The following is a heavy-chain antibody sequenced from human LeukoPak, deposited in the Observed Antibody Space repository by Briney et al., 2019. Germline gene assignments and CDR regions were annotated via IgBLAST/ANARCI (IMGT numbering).Heavy chain of an antibody. D-gene: IGHD3-16*01. J-gene: IGHJ6*03. Sequence: GGSLRLSCAASGFTFSGYAMTWVRQAPGKGLEWVSGISGSSVGTYYADSVKGRFTISRDNSKNRLYLQMNSLRVEDTAVYYCAKGDYYYYYMDVWGKGTTVTVSS. CDR1: GFTFSGYA. CDR2: ISGSSVGT. CDR3: AKGDYYYYYMDV. V-gene: IGHV3-23*01.